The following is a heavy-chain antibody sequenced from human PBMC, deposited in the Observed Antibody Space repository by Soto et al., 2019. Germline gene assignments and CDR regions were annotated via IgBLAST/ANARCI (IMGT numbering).Heavy chain of an antibody. Sequence: QVQLQQWGAGLLKPSETLSLTCAVYGGSFSGYYWSWIRQPPGKGLEWIGEINHVGGTNYNPSLKSRLTISVDTSKNQFSLKVNSVTAADTAVYYSARGQKGYSSSWYVDWGQGTPVTVSS. CDR3: ARGQKGYSSSWYVD. CDR2: INHVGGT. V-gene: IGHV4-34*01. J-gene: IGHJ4*02. CDR1: GGSFSGYY. D-gene: IGHD6-13*01.